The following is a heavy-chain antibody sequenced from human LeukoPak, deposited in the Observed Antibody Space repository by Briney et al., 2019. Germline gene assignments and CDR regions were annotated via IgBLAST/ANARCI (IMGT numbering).Heavy chain of an antibody. CDR1: GFTFSSYS. CDR3: ARDSALGGPETFRAFDV. Sequence: PGGSLRLSCSASGFTFSSYSMNWVRQAPGKRLEWVSVIYSGGSTFYADSVKGRFTISRDNSKNTLYLQMNNLRPEDTAVYYCARDSALGGPETFRAFDVWGQGTVVTVSS. V-gene: IGHV3-66*01. J-gene: IGHJ3*01. D-gene: IGHD3-16*01. CDR2: IYSGGST.